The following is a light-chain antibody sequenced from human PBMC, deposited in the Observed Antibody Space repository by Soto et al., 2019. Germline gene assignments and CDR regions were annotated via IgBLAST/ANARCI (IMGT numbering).Light chain of an antibody. CDR3: QQYGSSPRT. J-gene: IGKJ1*01. Sequence: EIVLTQSAGTLSLSPGETATLSCRASQSVTSSYLAWYQLKPGQAPRLLIYGASSRATGIPDRFSGSGSGTDFTLTISRLDPEDFAVYFCQQYGSSPRTFGQGTKVDI. CDR2: GAS. CDR1: QSVTSSY. V-gene: IGKV3-20*01.